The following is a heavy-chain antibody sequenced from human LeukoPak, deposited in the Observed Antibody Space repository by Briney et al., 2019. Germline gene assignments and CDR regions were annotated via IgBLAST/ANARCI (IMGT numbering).Heavy chain of an antibody. CDR3: AGEGAYCSSTSCSLDPYYYYMDV. CDR1: GYTFTSYG. CDR2: ISAYNGNT. J-gene: IGHJ6*03. V-gene: IGHV1-18*01. Sequence: ASVKVSCKASGYTFTSYGISWVRQAPGQGLEWMGWISAYNGNTNYAQKLQGRVTMTTDTSTSTAYMELRSLRSDDTAVYYCAGEGAYCSSTSCSLDPYYYYMDVWGKGTTVTVSS. D-gene: IGHD2-2*01.